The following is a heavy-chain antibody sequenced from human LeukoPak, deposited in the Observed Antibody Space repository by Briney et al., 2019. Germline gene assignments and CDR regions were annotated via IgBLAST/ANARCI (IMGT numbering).Heavy chain of an antibody. CDR1: GGSISSSSSY. D-gene: IGHD3-3*01. Sequence: SETLSLTCTVSGGSISSSSSYWGWIGQPPGKGLEWIGSIYYSGSTYYNPSLKSRVTISVDKSKNQFSLKLSSVTAADTAVYYCARVVVSPYDFWSGLLIPRYYYYMDVWGKGTTVTVSS. CDR3: ARVVVSPYDFWSGLLIPRYYYYMDV. CDR2: IYYSGST. V-gene: IGHV4-39*07. J-gene: IGHJ6*03.